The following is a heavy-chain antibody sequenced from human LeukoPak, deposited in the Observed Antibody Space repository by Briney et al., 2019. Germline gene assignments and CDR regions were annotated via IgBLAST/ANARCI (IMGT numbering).Heavy chain of an antibody. Sequence: ASVKVSCKASGYTFTGYYMHWVRQAPGQGLEWMGWINPNSGGTNYAQKFQGRVTMTRDTSISTAYMELSRLRSDDTAVYYCARGRDYGGNSRYFDYWGQGTLVTVSS. J-gene: IGHJ4*02. CDR1: GYTFTGYY. D-gene: IGHD4-23*01. CDR3: ARGRDYGGNSRYFDY. CDR2: INPNSGGT. V-gene: IGHV1-2*02.